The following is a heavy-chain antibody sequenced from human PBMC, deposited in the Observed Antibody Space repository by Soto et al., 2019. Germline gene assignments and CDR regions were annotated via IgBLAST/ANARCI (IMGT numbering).Heavy chain of an antibody. V-gene: IGHV3-74*01. J-gene: IGHJ6*02. D-gene: IGHD2-15*01. CDR3: AKDLAYCTGGSCYEYGMDV. CDR1: GFTFSNYW. Sequence: GSLRLSCAASGFTFSNYWMHWVRQAPGKGLVWVSRINTDGSSTTYANSVKGRFTISRDNAKNTLYLQMNSLRAEDTAVYYCAKDLAYCTGGSCYEYGMDVWGQGTTVTVSS. CDR2: INTDGSST.